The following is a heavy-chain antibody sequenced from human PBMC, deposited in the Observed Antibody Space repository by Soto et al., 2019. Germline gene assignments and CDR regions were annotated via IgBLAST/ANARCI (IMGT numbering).Heavy chain of an antibody. V-gene: IGHV4-31*04. CDR3: ATRPSANSFFPYFDY. J-gene: IGHJ4*02. Sequence: QVRLQESGPGLVEPSQTLSLTCTVSAGSVSNAGYYWNWIRQHPGKGLEWIGYISYTGTTYYNPSLRSRLTMSLDPSQNQFSLDLSSVTAADTAVYYCATRPSANSFFPYFDYWGQGTLVTVSS. CDR1: AGSVSNAGYY. D-gene: IGHD7-27*01. CDR2: ISYTGTT.